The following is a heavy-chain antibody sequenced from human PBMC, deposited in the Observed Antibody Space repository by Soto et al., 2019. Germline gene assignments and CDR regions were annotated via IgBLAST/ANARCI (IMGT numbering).Heavy chain of an antibody. Sequence: QVQLQESGPGLVKPSETLSLTCTVSGVSITPYFWSWIRQPAGEGPEWLGHIYASGRTTYNPSLKSRVTMFVSQTQVSLRLTSVTAADTAVYYCVRHFDVDPSLDHYYFDLWGRGALVTVSS. V-gene: IGHV4-4*07. CDR3: VRHFDVDPSLDHYYFDL. CDR1: GVSITPYF. D-gene: IGHD3-9*01. CDR2: IYASGRT. J-gene: IGHJ2*01.